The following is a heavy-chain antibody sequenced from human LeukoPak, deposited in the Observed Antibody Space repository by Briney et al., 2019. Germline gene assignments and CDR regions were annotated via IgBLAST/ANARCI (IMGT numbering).Heavy chain of an antibody. CDR2: INHSGST. V-gene: IGHV4-34*01. Sequence: SETLSLTCAVYGGSFSGYYWSWIRQPPEKGLEWIGEINHSGSTNYNASLKSRATISADTSKNQFSLKLSPVTAADTAVYYCARGQGGSYSTFLYYMDVWGKGTTVTVSS. D-gene: IGHD3-10*01. CDR1: GGSFSGYY. CDR3: ARGQGGSYSTFLYYMDV. J-gene: IGHJ6*03.